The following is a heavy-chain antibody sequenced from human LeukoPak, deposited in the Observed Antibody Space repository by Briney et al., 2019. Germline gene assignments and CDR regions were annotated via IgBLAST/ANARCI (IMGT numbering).Heavy chain of an antibody. Sequence: GGSLRLSCAASEFTLSSYGMSWVRQVPGKGLEWVANIKQDGSEKYYVDSVKGRFTISRDNAKNSLYLQMNSLTPEDTAVYFCAKSVMIETTTRAFDIWGRGTMVTVSS. J-gene: IGHJ3*02. CDR3: AKSVMIETTTRAFDI. D-gene: IGHD2-15*01. CDR1: EFTLSSYG. V-gene: IGHV3-7*01. CDR2: IKQDGSEK.